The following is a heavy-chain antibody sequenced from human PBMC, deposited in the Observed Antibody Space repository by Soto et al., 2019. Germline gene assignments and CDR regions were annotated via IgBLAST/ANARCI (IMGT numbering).Heavy chain of an antibody. CDR2: IIPISDTT. CDR3: ARSPRGGSSFEDSYYYYYGMDV. J-gene: IGHJ6*02. V-gene: IGHV1-69*01. D-gene: IGHD2-15*01. CDR1: GGTFSSYA. Sequence: QVQLVQSGAEVKKPGSSVKVSCKASGGTFSSYAISWVRQAPGQGLEWMGGIIPISDTTNYAQKFKGRVTITADESTSTAYMVLSSLRSADTAVYYCARSPRGGSSFEDSYYYYYGMDVWGQGTTVTVSS.